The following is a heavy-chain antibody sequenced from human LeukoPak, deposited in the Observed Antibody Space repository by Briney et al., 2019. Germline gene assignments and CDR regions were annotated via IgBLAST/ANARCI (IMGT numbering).Heavy chain of an antibody. D-gene: IGHD3-10*01. CDR2: ISTYNSNT. J-gene: IGHJ4*02. CDR1: GYTFTTYG. Sequence: ASVKVSCKASGYTFTTYGISWVRQAPGQGLEWMGRISTYNSNTNYAQNLQGSVTLTIDILTTTAYMELRSLRSDDTAVYYCARDDRFYGSGVWGQGTLVTVSS. V-gene: IGHV1-18*01. CDR3: ARDDRFYGSGV.